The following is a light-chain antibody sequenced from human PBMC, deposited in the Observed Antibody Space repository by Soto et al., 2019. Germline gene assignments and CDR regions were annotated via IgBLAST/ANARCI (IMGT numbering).Light chain of an antibody. V-gene: IGKV3-20*01. Sequence: EIVLTQSPGTLSLSPGERATLSCRASQSVSSHLAWHQQKPGQAPRLLMYGASTRAAGIPDRFSGSGSGTDFTLTISRLEPEDFAVYYCQQYGSSPGITFGQGTRLRLN. CDR3: QQYGSSPGIT. CDR2: GAS. J-gene: IGKJ5*01. CDR1: QSVSSH.